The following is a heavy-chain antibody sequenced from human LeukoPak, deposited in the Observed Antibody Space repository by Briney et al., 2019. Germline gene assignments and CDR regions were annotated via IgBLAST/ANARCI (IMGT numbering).Heavy chain of an antibody. Sequence: SETLSLTCTVSGGSISSGGYYWSWIRQHPGKGLEWIGYIYYSGSTYYNPSLESRVTISVDPSKNQFSLKLSSVTAADTAVYFCARQAIVPSKMTVTPSDLHWFDPWGQGTLVAVSS. CDR3: ARQAIVPSKMTVTPSDLHWFDP. D-gene: IGHD4-17*01. J-gene: IGHJ5*02. CDR2: IYYSGST. CDR1: GGSISSGGYY. V-gene: IGHV4-39*01.